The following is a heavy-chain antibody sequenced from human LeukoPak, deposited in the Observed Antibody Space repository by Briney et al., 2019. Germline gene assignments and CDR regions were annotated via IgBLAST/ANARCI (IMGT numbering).Heavy chain of an antibody. CDR2: IFGSGGGA. Sequence: GGSLRLSCTASGFAFGSYAMYWVRQAPGKGLEWVSGIFGSGGGAHYADSVKGRFTISRDNSKNTVYLEMNSLGAEDSAVYYCAKTTVGYSSGRFPGWPADYWGQGTLVTVSS. D-gene: IGHD2-15*01. J-gene: IGHJ4*02. V-gene: IGHV3-23*01. CDR3: AKTTVGYSSGRFPGWPADY. CDR1: GFAFGSYA.